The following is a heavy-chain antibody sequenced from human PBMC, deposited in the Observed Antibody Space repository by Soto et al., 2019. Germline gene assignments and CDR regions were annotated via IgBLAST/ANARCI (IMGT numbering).Heavy chain of an antibody. D-gene: IGHD5-18*01. J-gene: IGHJ5*02. V-gene: IGHV4-31*03. CDR3: ARGYNPGWFDP. CDR2: IYYSGST. Sequence: QVQLQESGPGLVKPSQTLSLTCTVSGGSISSGGYYWSWIRQHPGKGLEWIGYIYYSGSTYYNPSLNGRVTISVDTSKNQCSLKLSSVTAADTAVYYCARGYNPGWFDPWGQGTLVTVSS. CDR1: GGSISSGGYY.